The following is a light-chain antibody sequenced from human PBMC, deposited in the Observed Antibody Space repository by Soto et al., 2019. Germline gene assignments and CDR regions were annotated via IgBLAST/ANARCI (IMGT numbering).Light chain of an antibody. Sequence: DIQMTQSPSTLSASVGDRVSITCRSSQSISSWFAWYQQKPGKAPKLLIYKASSLESGVPSRFSGSGSGTEFTLTISSLQPDDFATYYCQQYNSYSTFGQGTKV. CDR1: QSISSW. CDR2: KAS. V-gene: IGKV1-5*03. CDR3: QQYNSYST. J-gene: IGKJ1*01.